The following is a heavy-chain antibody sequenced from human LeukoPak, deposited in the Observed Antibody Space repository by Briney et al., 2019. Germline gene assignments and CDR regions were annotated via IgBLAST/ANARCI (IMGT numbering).Heavy chain of an antibody. Sequence: GGSLRLSCAASGFTLKIYPMHWVRQAPGKGLEWLSVISHDGSDKNNADSVKGRFIISRDNSKNTVYLQLNSLRPEDTAMYYCAREGVQTAVDAFDIWGLGTMVIVSS. J-gene: IGHJ3*02. D-gene: IGHD3-10*01. CDR1: GFTLKIYP. CDR3: AREGVQTAVDAFDI. V-gene: IGHV3-30*04. CDR2: ISHDGSDK.